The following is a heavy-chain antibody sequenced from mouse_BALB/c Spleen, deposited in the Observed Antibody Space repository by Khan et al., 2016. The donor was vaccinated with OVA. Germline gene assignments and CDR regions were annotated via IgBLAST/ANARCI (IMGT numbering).Heavy chain of an antibody. CDR1: GYTFSRFG. D-gene: IGHD4-1*01. CDR3: ARDSNVDY. V-gene: IGHV5-17*02. Sequence: EVELVEFGGGLVQPGGSRKLSCAASGYTFSRFGMHWVRQAPEKGLEWVAYISSGSSTIYYADTVKGRFTISRDNPKNTLFLQMTSLRSEDTAMYYCARDSNVDYWGQGTTLTVSS. J-gene: IGHJ2*01. CDR2: ISSGSSTI.